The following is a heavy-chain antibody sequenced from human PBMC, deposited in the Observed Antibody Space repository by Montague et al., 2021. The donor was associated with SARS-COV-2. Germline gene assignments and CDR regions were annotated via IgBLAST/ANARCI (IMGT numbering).Heavy chain of an antibody. CDR1: GGSISSYY. CDR2: IYYNEST. V-gene: IGHV4-59*01. CDR3: VRERGYERLSGWFDP. J-gene: IGHJ5*02. Sequence: SETLSLTCTVSGGSISSYYWSWIRQPPGKGLEWIGYIYYNESTNYNPSLKRRVAISVDTSKNQFSLELNSVTAADTAVYYCVRERGYERLSGWFDPWGQGTLVTVSS. D-gene: IGHD6-25*01.